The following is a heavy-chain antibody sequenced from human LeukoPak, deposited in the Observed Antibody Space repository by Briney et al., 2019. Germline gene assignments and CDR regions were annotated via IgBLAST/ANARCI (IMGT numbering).Heavy chain of an antibody. CDR3: ARDLDYYDSSGSSSDY. CDR2: INPNSGVT. D-gene: IGHD3-22*01. CDR1: GYMFTGYY. V-gene: IGHV1-2*02. Sequence: ASVKVSCKASGYMFTGYYIHWVRQAPGQGLEWMGWINPNSGVTNYAQKFQGRVTMTRDTSISTAYMELSRLRSDDTAVYYCARDLDYYDSSGSSSDYWGQGTLVTVSS. J-gene: IGHJ4*02.